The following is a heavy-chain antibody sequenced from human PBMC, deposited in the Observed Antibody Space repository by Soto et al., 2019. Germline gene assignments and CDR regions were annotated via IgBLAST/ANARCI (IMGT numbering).Heavy chain of an antibody. CDR3: ARVGVYYDSSGYAISPPDY. V-gene: IGHV4-34*01. CDR2: INHSGST. CDR1: GGSFSGYY. D-gene: IGHD3-22*01. J-gene: IGHJ4*02. Sequence: SETLSLTCAVYGGSFSGYYWSWIGQPPGKGLEWIGEINHSGSTNYNPSLKSRVTISVDTSKNQFSLKLSSVTAADTAVYYCARVGVYYDSSGYAISPPDYWGQGTLVTVS.